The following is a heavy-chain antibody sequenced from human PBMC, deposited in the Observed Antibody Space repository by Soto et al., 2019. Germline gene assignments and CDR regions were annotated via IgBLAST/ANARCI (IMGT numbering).Heavy chain of an antibody. CDR2: IWYDGSNK. D-gene: IGHD6-19*01. V-gene: IGHV3-33*01. Sequence: QVQLVESGGGVVQPGRSLRLSCAASGFTFSSYGMHWVRQAPGKGLEWVAVIWYDGSNKYYADSVKGRFTISRDNSKNTLYRQMNSLRAEDTAVYYCARDYIAVAGAFDYWGQGTLVTVSS. CDR1: GFTFSSYG. J-gene: IGHJ4*02. CDR3: ARDYIAVAGAFDY.